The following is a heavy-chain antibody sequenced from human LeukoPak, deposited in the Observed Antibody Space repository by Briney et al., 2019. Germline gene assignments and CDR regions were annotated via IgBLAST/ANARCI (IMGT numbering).Heavy chain of an antibody. CDR2: IYTSGST. D-gene: IGHD6-13*01. CDR1: GYSISSGYY. Sequence: SETLSLTCSVSGYSISSGYYWGWIRQPPGKGLEWIGRIYTSGSTNYNPSLKSRVTISVDTSKNQFSLKLSSVTAADTAVYYCARGAAAGTVELNWFDPWGQGTLVTVSS. CDR3: ARGAAAGTVELNWFDP. V-gene: IGHV4-38-2*02. J-gene: IGHJ5*02.